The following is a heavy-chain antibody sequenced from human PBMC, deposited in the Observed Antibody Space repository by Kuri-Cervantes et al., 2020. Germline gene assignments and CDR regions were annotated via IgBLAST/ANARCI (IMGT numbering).Heavy chain of an antibody. D-gene: IGHD6-13*01. J-gene: IGHJ4*02. Sequence: GESLKISCAASGFTFSSYGMHWVRQAPGKGLEWVAVISYDGSNKYYADSVKGRLTISRDNSKNTLYLQMNSLRAEDTAVYYCAKGFIASIDYWGQGTLVTVSS. CDR2: ISYDGSNK. CDR1: GFTFSSYG. V-gene: IGHV3-30*18. CDR3: AKGFIASIDY.